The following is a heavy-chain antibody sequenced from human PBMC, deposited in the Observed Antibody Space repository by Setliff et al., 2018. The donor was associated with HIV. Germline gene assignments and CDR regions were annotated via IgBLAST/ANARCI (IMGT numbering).Heavy chain of an antibody. CDR3: ARYDMPSSDSSGYYYDS. CDR1: GGSIGSGGSY. CDR2: IFYNGST. Sequence: SETLSLTCTVSGGSIGSGGSYWSRIRQHPGKGLEWIGNIFYNGSTYYNPSLKSRITISVDTSKNQFSLNLRSVTAADTAVYYCARYDMPSSDSSGYYYDSWGQGTLVTVSS. D-gene: IGHD3-22*01. V-gene: IGHV4-31*03. J-gene: IGHJ5*01.